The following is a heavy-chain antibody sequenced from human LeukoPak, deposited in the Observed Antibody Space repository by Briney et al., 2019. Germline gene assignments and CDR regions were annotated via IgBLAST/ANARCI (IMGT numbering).Heavy chain of an antibody. CDR2: FSSSSNYK. V-gene: IGHV3-11*06. CDR1: GFTFSDYY. D-gene: IGHD3-22*01. J-gene: IGHJ1*01. Sequence: GGSLRLSCAASGFTFSDYYMSWIRQAPGKGLEGISYFSSSSNYKNYADSVQGRFTISRDNAKSSLYLQMNGLRAVDTAVYYCARHGLYDSTDYWTFQHWGQGTLVTVSS. CDR3: ARHGLYDSTDYWTFQH.